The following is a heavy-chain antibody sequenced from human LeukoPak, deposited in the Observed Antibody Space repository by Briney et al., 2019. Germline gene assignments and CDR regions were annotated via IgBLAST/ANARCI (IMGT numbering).Heavy chain of an antibody. CDR3: ARDLHYYDSSGYGGFDY. D-gene: IGHD3-22*01. J-gene: IGHJ4*02. V-gene: IGHV3-74*01. Sequence: GGSLRLSCAASGFTFSSYWMHWVRQAPGKGLVWVSRINSDGSSTSYADSVKGRLTISRDNAKNTLYLQMNSLRAEDTAVYYCARDLHYYDSSGYGGFDYWGQGTLITVSS. CDR1: GFTFSSYW. CDR2: INSDGSST.